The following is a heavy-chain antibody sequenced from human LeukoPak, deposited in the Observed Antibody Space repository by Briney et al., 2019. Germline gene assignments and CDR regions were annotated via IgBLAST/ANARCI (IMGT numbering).Heavy chain of an antibody. V-gene: IGHV1-2*02. CDR3: ARDSVPYCGGDCYSPY. J-gene: IGHJ4*02. Sequence: ASVKVSCKASGYTFTGYYMHWVRQAPGQGLEWMGWINPNSGGTNYAQKFQGRVTMTRDTSISTAYMELSSLRSEDTAVYYCARDSVPYCGGDCYSPYWGQGTLVTVSS. D-gene: IGHD2-21*02. CDR2: INPNSGGT. CDR1: GYTFTGYY.